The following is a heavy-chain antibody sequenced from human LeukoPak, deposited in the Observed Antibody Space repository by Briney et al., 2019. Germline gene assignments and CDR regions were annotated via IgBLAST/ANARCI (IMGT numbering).Heavy chain of an antibody. J-gene: IGHJ4*02. CDR1: GYTFTGYY. D-gene: IGHD6-6*01. Sequence: ASVKVSCKASGYTFTGYYMHWVRQAPGQGLEWMGWINPNSGGTNYAQKFQGRVTMTRDTSISTAYMELSRLRSDDTAVYYCATLPTAARFLVSIPPGRSPASGVDKMFDYWGQGTLVTVSS. V-gene: IGHV1-2*02. CDR3: ATLPTAARFLVSIPPGRSPASGVDKMFDY. CDR2: INPNSGGT.